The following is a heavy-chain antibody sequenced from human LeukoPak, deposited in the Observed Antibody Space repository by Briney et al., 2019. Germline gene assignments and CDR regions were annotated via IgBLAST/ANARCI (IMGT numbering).Heavy chain of an antibody. Sequence: GGSLRLSCAASGFTFSSYSMNWVRQAPGKGLEWVSSISGSSSYIYYADSVKGRFTISRDNAKNSLYPQMNSLRAEDTAVYYCARVKRSSGRKPAHYYYYGMDVWGKGTTVTDSS. CDR3: ARVKRSSGRKPAHYYYYGMDV. D-gene: IGHD6-19*01. J-gene: IGHJ6*04. CDR2: ISGSSSYI. CDR1: GFTFSSYS. V-gene: IGHV3-21*01.